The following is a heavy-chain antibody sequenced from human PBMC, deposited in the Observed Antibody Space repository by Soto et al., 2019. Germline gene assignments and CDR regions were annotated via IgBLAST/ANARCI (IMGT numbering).Heavy chain of an antibody. CDR3: AMETVVVPAAAFDY. V-gene: IGHV1-3*01. J-gene: IGHJ4*02. D-gene: IGHD2-2*03. Sequence: ASVKVSCKASGYTFTSYAMHWVRQAPGQRLEWMGWINAGNGNTKYSQKFQGRVTITRDTSASTAYMELSSLRSEDTAVYYCAMETVVVPAAAFDYWGQGTLVTVSS. CDR1: GYTFTSYA. CDR2: INAGNGNT.